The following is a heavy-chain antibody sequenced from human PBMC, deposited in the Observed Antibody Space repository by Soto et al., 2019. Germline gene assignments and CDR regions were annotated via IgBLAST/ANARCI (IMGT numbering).Heavy chain of an antibody. CDR3: AREIPIVGALDY. J-gene: IGHJ4*02. CDR1: GFTFSSYS. Sequence: GGSLRLSCAASGFTFSSYSMNWVRQAPGKGLEWVSSISSSSSYIYYADSVKGRFTISRDNAKNSLYVQMNSLRAEDTAVYYCAREIPIVGALDYWGQGTLVTVSS. D-gene: IGHD1-26*01. CDR2: ISSSSSYI. V-gene: IGHV3-21*01.